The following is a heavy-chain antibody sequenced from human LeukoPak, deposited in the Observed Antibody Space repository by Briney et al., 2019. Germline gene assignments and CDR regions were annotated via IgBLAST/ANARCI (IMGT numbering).Heavy chain of an antibody. Sequence: GGSLRLSCAASGFTFSSYSMNWVRQAPGKGLEWVSSISSSSSYIYYADSVKGRFTISRDNAKNSLYLQMNSLRAEDTAVYYCARDMMAHDAFDIWGQGTMVAVSS. V-gene: IGHV3-21*01. D-gene: IGHD3-16*01. J-gene: IGHJ3*02. CDR1: GFTFSSYS. CDR3: ARDMMAHDAFDI. CDR2: ISSSSSYI.